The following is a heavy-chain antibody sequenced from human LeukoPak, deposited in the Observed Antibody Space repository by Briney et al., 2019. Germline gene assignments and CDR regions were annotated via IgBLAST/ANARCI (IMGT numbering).Heavy chain of an antibody. CDR2: INPNSGGT. D-gene: IGHD5-18*01. J-gene: IGHJ3*02. Sequence: ASVKVSCKASGYTFTGYFMHWVRQAPGQGLEWMGWINPNSGGTNYAQKFQGRVTMTRDTSISTAYMELSRLRSDDTAVYYCARTPDTAMVKGNDAFDIWGQGTMVTVSS. CDR1: GYTFTGYF. CDR3: ARTPDTAMVKGNDAFDI. V-gene: IGHV1-2*02.